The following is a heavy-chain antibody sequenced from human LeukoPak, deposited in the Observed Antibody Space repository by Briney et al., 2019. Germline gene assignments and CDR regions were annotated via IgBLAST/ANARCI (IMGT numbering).Heavy chain of an antibody. CDR2: IKQGGSEK. J-gene: IGHJ4*02. Sequence: GGSLRLSCAASGFTFSSYWMSWVRQAPGKGLEWVANIKQGGSEKYYVDSVKGRFTISRDNAKNSLYLQMNSLRAEDTAVYYCARSHPDWYFDYWGQGTLVTVSS. CDR3: ARSHPDWYFDY. CDR1: GFTFSSYW. V-gene: IGHV3-7*01. D-gene: IGHD3-9*01.